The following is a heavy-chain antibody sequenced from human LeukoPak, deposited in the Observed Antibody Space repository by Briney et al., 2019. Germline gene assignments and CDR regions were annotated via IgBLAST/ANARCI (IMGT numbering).Heavy chain of an antibody. CDR1: GFTFSSYS. CDR3: ARSTSYYYYMDV. Sequence: GGSLRLSCAASGFTFSSYSMNWVRQAPGKGLEWVSSISSSSSYIYYADSVKGRLTISRDNAKNSLYLQMNSLRAEDTAVYYCARSTSYYYYMDVWGKGTTVTVSS. J-gene: IGHJ6*03. D-gene: IGHD1-14*01. CDR2: ISSSSSYI. V-gene: IGHV3-21*01.